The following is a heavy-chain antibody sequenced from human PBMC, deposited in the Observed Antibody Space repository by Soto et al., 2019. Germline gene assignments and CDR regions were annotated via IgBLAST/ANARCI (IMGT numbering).Heavy chain of an antibody. CDR2: ISAYNGNT. V-gene: IGHV1-18*01. Sequence: ASVKVSCKASGYTFTSYGISWVRQAPGQGFEWMGWISAYNGNTNYAQKLQGRVTMTTDTSTSTAYMELRSLRSDDTAVYYCARSGDIVVVPAASVPFVYWGQGTLVTVSS. CDR3: ARSGDIVVVPAASVPFVY. J-gene: IGHJ4*02. CDR1: GYTFTSYG. D-gene: IGHD2-2*01.